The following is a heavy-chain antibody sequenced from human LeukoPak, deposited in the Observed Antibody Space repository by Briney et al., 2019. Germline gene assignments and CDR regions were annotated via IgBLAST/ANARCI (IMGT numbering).Heavy chain of an antibody. CDR2: ISDST. J-gene: IGHJ1*01. D-gene: IGHD3-3*01. Sequence: GGSLRLSCAASGFPFSSYVMSWVRQAPGKGLEWVSTISDSTYYADSVKGRFTISRDDPKNTLYLQMNSLRAEDTAVYYCAKDLPKITIFGAFHRWGQGTLVTVSS. CDR1: GFPFSSYV. V-gene: IGHV3-23*01. CDR3: AKDLPKITIFGAFHR.